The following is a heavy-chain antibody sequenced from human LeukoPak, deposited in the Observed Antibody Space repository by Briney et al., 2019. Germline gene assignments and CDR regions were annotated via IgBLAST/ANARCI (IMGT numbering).Heavy chain of an antibody. CDR2: IYYSGST. D-gene: IGHD3-22*01. CDR1: GGSFSGYY. V-gene: IGHV4-34*01. Sequence: SETLSLTCAVYGGSFSGYYWSWIRQPPGKGLEWIGSIYYSGSTYYNPSLKSRVTISVDTSKNQFSLKLRSVTAADTAVYYCARHYYDSSGYWTYAFDIWGQGTMVTVSS. CDR3: ARHYYDSSGYWTYAFDI. J-gene: IGHJ3*02.